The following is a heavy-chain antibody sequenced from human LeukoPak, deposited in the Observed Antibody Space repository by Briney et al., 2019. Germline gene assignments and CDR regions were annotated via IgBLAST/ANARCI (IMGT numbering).Heavy chain of an antibody. V-gene: IGHV3-30*18. CDR1: GFTFGNFW. CDR2: ISYDGSNK. CDR3: AKSAARLVSDYYYYMDV. J-gene: IGHJ6*03. D-gene: IGHD6-6*01. Sequence: PGGSLRLSCEVSGFTFGNFWMSWVRQAPGKGLEWVAVISYDGSNKYYADSVKGRFTISRDTSKNSLYLQMNSLRTEDTALYYCAKSAARLVSDYYYYMDVWGKGTTVTVSS.